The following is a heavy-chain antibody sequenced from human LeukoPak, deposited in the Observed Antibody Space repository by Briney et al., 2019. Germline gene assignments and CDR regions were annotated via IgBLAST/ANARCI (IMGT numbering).Heavy chain of an antibody. CDR2: IIPIFGTA. CDR3: ARNAIAARPVIQMNYYYYYYMDV. V-gene: IGHV1-69*05. Sequence: SVKVSCKASGGTFSSYAISWVRQAPGQGLEWMGGIIPIFGTANYAQKFQDRVTITTDESTSTAYMELSSLRSEDTAVYYYARNAIAARPVIQMNYYYYYYMDVWGKGTTVTVSS. J-gene: IGHJ6*03. D-gene: IGHD6-6*01. CDR1: GGTFSSYA.